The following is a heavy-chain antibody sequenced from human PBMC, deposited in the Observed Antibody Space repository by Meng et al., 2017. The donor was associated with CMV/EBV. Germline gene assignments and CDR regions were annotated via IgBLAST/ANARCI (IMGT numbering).Heavy chain of an antibody. CDR3: ARDRARGEWFDP. D-gene: IGHD6-6*01. CDR2: IKQDGSEK. V-gene: IGHV3-7*01. J-gene: IGHJ5*02. CDR1: GFTFSSYW. Sequence: GGSLRLSCAASGFTFSSYWMSWVRQAPGKGLEWEANIKQDGSEKYYVDSVKGRLTISRDNAKNSLYLQMNSLRAEDTAVYYCARDRARGEWFDPWGQGTLVTVSS.